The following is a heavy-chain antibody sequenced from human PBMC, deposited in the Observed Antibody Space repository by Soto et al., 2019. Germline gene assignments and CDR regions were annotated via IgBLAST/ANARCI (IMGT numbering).Heavy chain of an antibody. CDR2: IYSGGST. Sequence: EVQLVESGGGLVQPGGSLRLSCAASGFTFSSNYMSWVRQAPGKGLEWVSVIYSGGSTYYADSVKGRFTISRDNSKNTLYLQMNSLRAEDTAVYYCARALWGSLWFGDYGMDVWGQGTTVTVSS. V-gene: IGHV3-66*01. CDR3: ARALWGSLWFGDYGMDV. D-gene: IGHD3-10*01. CDR1: GFTFSSNY. J-gene: IGHJ6*02.